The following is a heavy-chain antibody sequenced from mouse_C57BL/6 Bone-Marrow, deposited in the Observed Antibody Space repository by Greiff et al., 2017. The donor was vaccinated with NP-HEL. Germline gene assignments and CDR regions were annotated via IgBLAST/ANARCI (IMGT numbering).Heavy chain of an antibody. CDR2: IYPRSGNT. D-gene: IGHD2-2*01. CDR1: GYTFTSYG. Sequence: QVQLQQSGAELARPGASVKLSCKASGYTFTSYGISWVKQRTGQGLEWIGEIYPRSGNTYYNEKFKSKATLTVDKSSSTAYMQLSSLTSEDSAVYYCARSLLWLRRDWYFDVWGTGTTVTVSS. V-gene: IGHV1-81*01. CDR3: ARSLLWLRRDWYFDV. J-gene: IGHJ1*03.